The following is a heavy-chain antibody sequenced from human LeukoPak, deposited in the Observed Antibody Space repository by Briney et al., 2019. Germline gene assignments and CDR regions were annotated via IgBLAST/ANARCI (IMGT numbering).Heavy chain of an antibody. Sequence: SETLSLTCAVYGGSFSGYYGSWIRHPPGKGLERIGEINHSGSTNYNPSLKSRVTISVDTSKNQFSLKLSSVTAADTAVYYCARGFSSSWPDYYYYFMDVWGKGTTVTVSS. CDR3: ARGFSSSWPDYYYYFMDV. D-gene: IGHD6-13*01. V-gene: IGHV4-34*01. CDR2: INHSGST. J-gene: IGHJ6*03. CDR1: GGSFSGYY.